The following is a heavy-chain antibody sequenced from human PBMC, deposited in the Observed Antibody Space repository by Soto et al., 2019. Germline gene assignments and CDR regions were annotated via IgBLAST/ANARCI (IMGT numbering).Heavy chain of an antibody. J-gene: IGHJ6*02. CDR2: IYYSGST. D-gene: IGHD2-2*01. Sequence: PSETLSLTCTVSGGSISSSSYYWGWIRQPPGKGLEWIGSIYYSGSTYYNPSLKSRVTISVDTSKNQFSLKLSSVTAADTAVYYCASVRRTSTKYYYYYYGMDVWGQGTTVTVSS. CDR1: GGSISSSSYY. CDR3: ASVRRTSTKYYYYYYGMDV. V-gene: IGHV4-39*01.